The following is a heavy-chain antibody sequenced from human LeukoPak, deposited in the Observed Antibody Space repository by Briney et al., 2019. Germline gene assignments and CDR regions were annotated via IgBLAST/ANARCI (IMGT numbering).Heavy chain of an antibody. CDR1: GYSFTSYW. V-gene: IGHV5-51*01. D-gene: IGHD3-9*01. J-gene: IGHJ6*04. CDR2: IYPGDSDT. CDR3: ARFRDYDILTGYDYYGMDV. Sequence: GESLKISCKGSGYSFTSYWIGWVRQMPGKGLEWMGIIYPGDSDTRYSPSFQGQVTISADKSISTAYLQWSSLKASDTAMYYCARFRDYDILTGYDYYGMDVWGKGTTGTVSS.